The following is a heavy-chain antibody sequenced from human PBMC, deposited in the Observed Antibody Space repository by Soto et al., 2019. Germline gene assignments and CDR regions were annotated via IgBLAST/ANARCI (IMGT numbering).Heavy chain of an antibody. D-gene: IGHD3-10*01. V-gene: IGHV3-23*01. CDR3: AKGRGGAGSLTPRVDF. CDR2: ISGGGDTT. Sequence: EVQLLESGGGLVQPGGSLRLSCAASGFTFNNYAMTWVRQAPGKGLEWVSAISGGGDTTSYADSVKGRFTVSRDGSKNKLYRQMSSRRAEDSALYYCAKGRGGAGSLTPRVDFWGQGTLVTVSS. J-gene: IGHJ4*02. CDR1: GFTFNNYA.